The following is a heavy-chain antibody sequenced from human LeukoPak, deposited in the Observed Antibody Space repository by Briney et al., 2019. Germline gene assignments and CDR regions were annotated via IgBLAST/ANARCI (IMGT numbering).Heavy chain of an antibody. D-gene: IGHD2-21*01. CDR1: GFTFSTYG. J-gene: IGHJ4*02. CDR3: LRDRLWVSEY. CDR2: CSSNGDTT. Sequence: GGSLRLSCSASGFTFSTYGMLWVRQAPGKGLQFCSSCSSNGDTTHYGGSLKGRFTISRDNSKKTMYLQMGNVRAEDTAVYYCLRDRLWVSEYWGQGTLVTVSS. V-gene: IGHV3-64D*09.